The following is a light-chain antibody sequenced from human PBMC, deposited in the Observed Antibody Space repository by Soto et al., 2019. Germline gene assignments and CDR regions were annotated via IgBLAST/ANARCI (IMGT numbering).Light chain of an antibody. Sequence: AIQLTQSPSSLSASVGDRVTITCRASQDIRGALAWYQQKPGKAPKILIYDVSTLESGVPSRFSRSSSGTDFTLTISSLQPVDFATYYCQQFNSYPITFGQGTRLEIK. V-gene: IGKV1-13*02. CDR2: DVS. CDR3: QQFNSYPIT. CDR1: QDIRGA. J-gene: IGKJ5*01.